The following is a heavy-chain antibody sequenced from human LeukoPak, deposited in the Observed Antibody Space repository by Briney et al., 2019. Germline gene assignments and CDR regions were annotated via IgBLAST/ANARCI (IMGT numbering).Heavy chain of an antibody. CDR3: ARDHYDSSGSFDY. V-gene: IGHV1-2*02. D-gene: IGHD3-22*01. CDR2: INPNNGGT. CDR1: GYTFTDYY. Sequence: ASVKVSCMASGYTFTDYYIHWVRQAPGQGLEWMGWINPNNGGTNYALTFEGRVSMTRDTSISTAYMELSTLISDDTAVYHCARDHYDSSGSFDYWGLGTRVTVSS. J-gene: IGHJ4*02.